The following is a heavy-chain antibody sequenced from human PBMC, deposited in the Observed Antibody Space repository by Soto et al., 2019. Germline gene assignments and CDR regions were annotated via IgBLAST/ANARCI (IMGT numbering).Heavy chain of an antibody. Sequence: ASVKVSCKASGYTFTSYYMHWVRQAPGQGLEWMGIINPSGGSTSYAQKFQGRVTMTRDTSTSTVYMELSSLRSEDTAVYYCAREPEGITFGGVIVIWGQGTLVTVSS. CDR3: AREPEGITFGGVIVI. CDR1: GYTFTSYY. CDR2: INPSGGST. J-gene: IGHJ4*02. V-gene: IGHV1-46*01. D-gene: IGHD3-16*02.